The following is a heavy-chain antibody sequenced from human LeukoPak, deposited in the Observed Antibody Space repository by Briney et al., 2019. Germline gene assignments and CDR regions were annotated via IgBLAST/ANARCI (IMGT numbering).Heavy chain of an antibody. Sequence: KPSETLSLTCGVYSGSLSDKYWSWSRQPPGKGLEWIGEINPSGRTNYNPSLKSRVTMSIDTSKNQFSLKLSSVTAADTAVYYCARLSGYHFDYWGQGALVTVSS. J-gene: IGHJ4*02. V-gene: IGHV4-34*01. CDR3: ARLSGYHFDY. CDR1: SGSLSDKY. D-gene: IGHD5-12*01. CDR2: INPSGRT.